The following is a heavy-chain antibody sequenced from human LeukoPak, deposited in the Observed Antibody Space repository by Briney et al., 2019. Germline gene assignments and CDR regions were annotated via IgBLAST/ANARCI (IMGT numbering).Heavy chain of an antibody. CDR3: AKQSAGSAAWYSLHYDF. CDR2: VDGGGGGT. Sequence: GGSLRLSCAASGFTFSSYAMTWVRQAPGRGLGWVSSVDGGGGGTYYADSVKGRFTISRDNSKDTLYLQMNGLRAEDTAVYFCAKQSAGSAAWYSLHYDFWGQGTLVTVSS. V-gene: IGHV3-23*01. CDR1: GFTFSSYA. J-gene: IGHJ4*02. D-gene: IGHD6-13*01.